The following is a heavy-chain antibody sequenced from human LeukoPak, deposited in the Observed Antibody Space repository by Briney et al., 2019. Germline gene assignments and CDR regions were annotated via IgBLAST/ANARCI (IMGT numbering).Heavy chain of an antibody. CDR2: ISSSGDTI. Sequence: GGSLRLSCAGSGFTFSDHYMSWIRQAPGKGLEWVSYISSSGDTIYYADSVKGRFTISRDNAKNSLYLQMNSLRAEDTAVYYCARGSQQPYYRGQGTLVTVSS. V-gene: IGHV3-11*01. D-gene: IGHD6-13*01. CDR3: ARGSQQPYY. J-gene: IGHJ4*02. CDR1: GFTFSDHY.